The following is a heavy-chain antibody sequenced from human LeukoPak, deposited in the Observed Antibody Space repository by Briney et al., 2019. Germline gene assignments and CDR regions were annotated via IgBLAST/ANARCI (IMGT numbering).Heavy chain of an antibody. CDR3: AKDPTSNYYDFWSGYYEDY. Sequence: PGGSLRLSCAASGFTFSSYGMHWVRQAPGKGLEWVAFIRYDGSNKYYADSVKGRFTISRDNSKNTLYLQMNSLRAEDTAVYYCAKDPTSNYYDFWSGYYEDYWGQGTLVTV. CDR1: GFTFSSYG. D-gene: IGHD3-3*01. CDR2: IRYDGSNK. J-gene: IGHJ4*02. V-gene: IGHV3-30*02.